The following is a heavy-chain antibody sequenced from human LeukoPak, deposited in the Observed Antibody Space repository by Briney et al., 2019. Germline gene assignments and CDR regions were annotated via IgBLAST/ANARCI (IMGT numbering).Heavy chain of an antibody. CDR1: GFTFSSYS. Sequence: GGSLRLSCAASGFTFSSYSMNWVRQAPGKGLEWVSYISSSSSTIYYADSVKGRFTISRDNAKNSLYLQMNSLRAEDTAIYYCAREDDWNYEDYWGQGTLVTVSS. CDR2: ISSSSSTI. D-gene: IGHD1-7*01. CDR3: AREDDWNYEDY. V-gene: IGHV3-48*04. J-gene: IGHJ4*02.